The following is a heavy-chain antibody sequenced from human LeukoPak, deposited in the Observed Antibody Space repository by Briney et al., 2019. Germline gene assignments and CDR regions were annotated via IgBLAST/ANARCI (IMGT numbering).Heavy chain of an antibody. Sequence: PGRSLRLSCAASGFTFDDYAMPWVRQAPGKGLEWVSGISWNSGSIGYADSVKGRFTISRDNAKNSLYLQMNSLRAEDTALYYCAKDKEVAVAGPIDYWGQGTLVTVSS. D-gene: IGHD6-19*01. CDR3: AKDKEVAVAGPIDY. CDR1: GFTFDDYA. CDR2: ISWNSGSI. V-gene: IGHV3-9*01. J-gene: IGHJ4*02.